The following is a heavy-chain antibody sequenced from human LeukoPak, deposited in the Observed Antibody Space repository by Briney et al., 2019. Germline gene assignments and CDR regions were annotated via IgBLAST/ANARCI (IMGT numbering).Heavy chain of an antibody. J-gene: IGHJ4*02. D-gene: IGHD3-22*01. CDR1: GYTFTSYA. CDR3: ARDRDDSSGYFHFDY. Sequence: ASVKVSCKASGYTFTSYAMHWVRQAPGQRLEWMGRINAGNGNTKYSQKFQGRVTITRDTSASTAYMELSSLRSEDTAVYYCARDRDDSSGYFHFDYWGQGTLVTVSS. V-gene: IGHV1-3*01. CDR2: INAGNGNT.